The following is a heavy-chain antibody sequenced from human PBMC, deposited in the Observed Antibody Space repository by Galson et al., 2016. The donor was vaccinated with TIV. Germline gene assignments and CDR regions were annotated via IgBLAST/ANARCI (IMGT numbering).Heavy chain of an antibody. CDR3: AFASGTFWSHGMDV. V-gene: IGHV3-21*05. Sequence: SLRLSCAASGFTFSSHTMNWVRQAPGKGLEWLSYVGTRSSYTSYADSVKGRFTISRDDAKKSVYLQMNSLRAEDTAVYYCAFASGTFWSHGMDVWGQGTTVTVSS. CDR1: GFTFSSHT. CDR2: VGTRSSYT. J-gene: IGHJ6*02. D-gene: IGHD3-3*01.